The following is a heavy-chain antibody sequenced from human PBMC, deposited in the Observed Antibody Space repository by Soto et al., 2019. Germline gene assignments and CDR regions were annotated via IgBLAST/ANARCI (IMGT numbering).Heavy chain of an antibody. CDR2: ISGRSSYI. Sequence: GGSLRLSCVASGIAFKNYTMNWVRQAPGKGLEWISSISGRSSYIYYGGSLKGRFSISRDNNKKSLYLQMNSLRADDTAVYYCATAASSITDSWCQGVLLTVSS. D-gene: IGHD2-21*01. CDR1: GIAFKNYT. J-gene: IGHJ4*02. V-gene: IGHV3-21*01. CDR3: ATAASSITDS.